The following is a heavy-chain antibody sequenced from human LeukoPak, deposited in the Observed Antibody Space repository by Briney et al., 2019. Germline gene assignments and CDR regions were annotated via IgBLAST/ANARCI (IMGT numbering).Heavy chain of an antibody. J-gene: IGHJ4*02. D-gene: IGHD3-22*01. CDR2: IYYSGSI. CDR3: ARGSDSSGLHFDY. Sequence: PSETLSLTCTVSGGSISSSSYYWGWIRQPPGKGLEWIGSIYYSGSIYYNPSLKSRVTISVDTSKNQFSLKLSSVTAADTAVYYCARGSDSSGLHFDYWGQGTLVTVSS. CDR1: GGSISSSSYY. V-gene: IGHV4-39*07.